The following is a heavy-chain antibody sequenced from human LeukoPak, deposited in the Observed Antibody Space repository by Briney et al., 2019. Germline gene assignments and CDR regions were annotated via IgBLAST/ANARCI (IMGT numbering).Heavy chain of an antibody. J-gene: IGHJ3*02. CDR2: IYHSGST. D-gene: IGHD3-10*01. Sequence: SGTLSLTCAVSGGSISSSNWWSWVRQPPGKGLEWIGEIYHSGSTNYNPSLKSRVTISVDTSKNQFSLKLTSVTAADTAVYYCARDYSGSNAFDIWGQGTMVTVSS. CDR1: GGSISSSNW. V-gene: IGHV4-4*02. CDR3: ARDYSGSNAFDI.